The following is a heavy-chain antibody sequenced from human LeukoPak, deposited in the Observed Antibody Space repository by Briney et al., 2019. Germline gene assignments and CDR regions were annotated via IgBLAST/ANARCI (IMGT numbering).Heavy chain of an antibody. D-gene: IGHD3-3*01. V-gene: IGHV4-59*01. CDR3: ATQSGSGYYLNAFDI. Sequence: PWETLSLICTVYGGSISSYYWGWIRQPPGKGLEWNGYIDYSGSANYNPSLKSRVTISVDTSKNQFSLKLSSVTAADTAEYYCATQSGSGYYLNAFDIWGQGTMVTVSS. CDR2: IDYSGSA. J-gene: IGHJ3*02. CDR1: GGSISSYY.